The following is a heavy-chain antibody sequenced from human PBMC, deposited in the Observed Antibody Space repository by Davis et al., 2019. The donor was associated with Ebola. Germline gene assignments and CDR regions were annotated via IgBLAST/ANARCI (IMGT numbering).Heavy chain of an antibody. CDR3: TIGGTTGGFDY. J-gene: IGHJ4*02. V-gene: IGHV1-24*01. Sequence: ASVKVSCKVSGYTLTELSMHWVRQAPGKGLEWMGSFDPEDGKAIYAQKFQDRVIVTADTSTDTAYMELSSLRSDDPAVYYCTIGGTTGGFDYWGQGTLVTVSS. CDR2: FDPEDGKA. D-gene: IGHD3-16*01. CDR1: GYTLTELS.